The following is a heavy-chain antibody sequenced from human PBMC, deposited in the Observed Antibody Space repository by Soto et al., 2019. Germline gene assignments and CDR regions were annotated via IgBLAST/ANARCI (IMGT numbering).Heavy chain of an antibody. J-gene: IGHJ4*02. Sequence: SETLSLTCTVSGGSISSSSYYWGWIRQPPGKGLEWIGSIYYSGSTYYNPSLKSRVTISVDTSKNQFSLKLSSVTAADTAVYYCARRGLYSSSFYFDYWGQGTLVTVSS. CDR3: ARRGLYSSSFYFDY. V-gene: IGHV4-39*01. CDR2: IYYSGST. D-gene: IGHD6-6*01. CDR1: GGSISSSSYY.